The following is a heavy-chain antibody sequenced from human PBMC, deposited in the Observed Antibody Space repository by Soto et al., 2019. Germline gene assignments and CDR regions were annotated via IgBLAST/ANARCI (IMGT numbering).Heavy chain of an antibody. Sequence: PSETLSLTCTVSDGSFSGYFWTWIRQPPGKGLEWLAEINHSGITNYNPSVESRVSMSVDTSKNQFSLRLYSVTAADTAVYYCVRGPYNYNSRYFDYWGLGTLVTVSS. CDR1: DGSFSGYF. CDR2: INHSGIT. CDR3: VRGPYNYNSRYFDY. D-gene: IGHD1-1*01. V-gene: IGHV4-34*01. J-gene: IGHJ4*02.